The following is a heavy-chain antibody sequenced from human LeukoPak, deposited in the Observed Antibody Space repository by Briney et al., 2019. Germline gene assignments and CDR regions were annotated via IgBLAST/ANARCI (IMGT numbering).Heavy chain of an antibody. J-gene: IGHJ4*02. V-gene: IGHV4-59*01. CDR2: IYDSGST. D-gene: IGHD1-26*01. CDR1: GGSISSYY. CDR3: ARRLVGATTGYDY. Sequence: SETLSLTCTVSGGSISSYYWSWIRQPPGKGLEWIGYIYDSGSTNYNPSLKSRVTISVDTSKNQFSLKLSSVTAADTAVYYCARRLVGATTGYDYWGQGTLVTVSS.